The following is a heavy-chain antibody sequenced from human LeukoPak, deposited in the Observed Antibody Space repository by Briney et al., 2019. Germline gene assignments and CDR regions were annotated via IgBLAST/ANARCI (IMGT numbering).Heavy chain of an antibody. V-gene: IGHV4-31*03. D-gene: IGHD4-17*01. Sequence: SETLSLTCTVSGGSISSGGYYWSWIRQHPGKGLEWIGYIYYSGSTYYNPSLKSRVTISVDTSKNQFSLKLSSVTAADTAVYYCARDNPDYGIDYWGQGTLVTVSS. J-gene: IGHJ4*02. CDR2: IYYSGST. CDR1: GGSISSGGYY. CDR3: ARDNPDYGIDY.